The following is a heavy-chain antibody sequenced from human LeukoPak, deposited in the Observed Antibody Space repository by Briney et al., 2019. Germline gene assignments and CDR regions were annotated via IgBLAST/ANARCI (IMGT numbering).Heavy chain of an antibody. V-gene: IGHV4-4*07. CDR3: ARVLYGGYFDY. CDR2: IYTSGST. Sequence: SETLSLTCTVSGGSISSYYWSWLRQPAGRGVEWIGRIYTSGSTNYNTSLKSRVTISVDTSKNQFSLKLSSVTAADTAVYYCARVLYGGYFDYWGQGTLVTVSS. D-gene: IGHD2-15*01. CDR1: GGSISSYY. J-gene: IGHJ4*02.